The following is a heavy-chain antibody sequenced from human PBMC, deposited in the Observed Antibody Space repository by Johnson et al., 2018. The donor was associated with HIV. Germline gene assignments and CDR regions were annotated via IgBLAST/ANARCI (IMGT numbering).Heavy chain of an antibody. CDR3: ARDLGGHAFDI. CDR1: GFTFSSYA. J-gene: IGHJ3*02. D-gene: IGHD3-16*01. V-gene: IGHV3-64*01. Sequence: VQLVESGGGLVKPGGSLRLSCAASGFTFSSYAMHWVRQAPGQGLEYVSAISSNGGSTYYANSVKGRCTNSRDNSKTTLYRQMRSLRAEDMAVYYCARDLGGHAFDIWGQGTMVTVSS. CDR2: ISSNGGST.